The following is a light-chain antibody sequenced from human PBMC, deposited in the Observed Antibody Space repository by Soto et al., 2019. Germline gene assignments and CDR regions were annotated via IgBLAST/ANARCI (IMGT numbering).Light chain of an antibody. CDR1: QSDSSTY. Sequence: EIVLTQSPGTQSLSPGERATLSCRASQSDSSTYLAWYQQKPGQAPRLLIYGASSRASGIPDRFSGSGSGTDFTLTISRLDPEDFAVYYCQQYGRSSLTVGPGTKVDIK. J-gene: IGKJ3*01. CDR2: GAS. CDR3: QQYGRSSLT. V-gene: IGKV3-20*01.